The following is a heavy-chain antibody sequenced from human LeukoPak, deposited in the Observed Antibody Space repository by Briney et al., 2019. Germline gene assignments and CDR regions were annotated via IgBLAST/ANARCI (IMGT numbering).Heavy chain of an antibody. CDR2: INHSGST. D-gene: IGHD4-17*01. J-gene: IGHJ5*02. CDR1: GGSFSGYY. Sequence: SETLSLTGAVYGGSFSGYYWSWIRQPPGKGLEWIGEINHSGSTNYNPSLKSRVTISVDTSKNQFSLKLSSVTAADTAVYYCARGRMVRCFDPWGQGTLVTVSS. V-gene: IGHV4-34*01. CDR3: ARGRMVRCFDP.